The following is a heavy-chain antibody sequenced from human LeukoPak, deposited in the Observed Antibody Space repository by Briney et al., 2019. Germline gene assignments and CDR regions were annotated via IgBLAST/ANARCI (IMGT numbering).Heavy chain of an antibody. CDR2: IRSKAYGGTT. CDR3: TRQRITIFGVAIANDY. J-gene: IGHJ4*02. V-gene: IGHV3-49*03. CDR1: GFTFGDYA. D-gene: IGHD3-3*01. Sequence: PGGSLRLSCTASGFTFGDYAMSWFRQAPGKGLEWVGFIRSKAYGGTTEYAASVKGRFTISRDDSKSIAYLQMNSLKTEDTAVYYCTRQRITIFGVAIANDYWGQGTLVTVSS.